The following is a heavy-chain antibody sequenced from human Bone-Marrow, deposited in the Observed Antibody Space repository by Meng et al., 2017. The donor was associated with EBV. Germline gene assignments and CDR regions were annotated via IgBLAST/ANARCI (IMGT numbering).Heavy chain of an antibody. Sequence: QVPPQGPGPGSVTPLVTPSHTFTLSGASVSGGIFHWRWIRQPPRKELAWIGYCYDGGTTIYNPSLKSRVTISLDTSRNQFSLGLRSVTTADTAVYYCAKSSSSTPGVVDSWGQGTLVTVSS. D-gene: IGHD6-6*01. CDR2: CYDGGTT. V-gene: IGHV4-61*01. J-gene: IGHJ4*02. CDR1: GASVSGGIFH. CDR3: AKSSSSTPGVVDS.